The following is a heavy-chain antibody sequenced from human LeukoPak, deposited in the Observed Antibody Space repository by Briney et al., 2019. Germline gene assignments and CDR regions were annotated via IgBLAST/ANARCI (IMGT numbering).Heavy chain of an antibody. D-gene: IGHD5-18*01. CDR3: ARRELLGYSYGLRTFNI. CDR2: IYSGGIFNDGTT. CDR1: GFTVSSNY. J-gene: IGHJ3*02. V-gene: IGHV3-66*04. Sequence: GGSLRLSCAASGFTVSSNYMSWVRQAPGKGLEWVSVIYSGGIFNDGTTNYGDSVKGRFTISRDNSKNTLYLQMNSLRAEDTAVYYCARRELLGYSYGLRTFNIWGQGTTVTVSS.